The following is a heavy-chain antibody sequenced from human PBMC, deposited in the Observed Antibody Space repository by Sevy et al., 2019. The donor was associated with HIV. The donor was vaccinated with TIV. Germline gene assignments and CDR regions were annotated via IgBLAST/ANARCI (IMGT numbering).Heavy chain of an antibody. D-gene: IGHD2-8*02. V-gene: IGHV3-30*02. J-gene: IGHJ3*01. CDR1: GFTFSNHG. CDR3: AKDRKVLLVVYAIPFDAFDF. CDR2: IRYDGSEQ. Sequence: GGSLRLSCAASGFTFSNHGMHWVRQAPGKGLEWVAFIRYDGSEQYYTESVKGRFTISRDSSKNMLYLQMNSLRPEDTALYYFAKDRKVLLVVYAIPFDAFDFWGQGTMVTVSS.